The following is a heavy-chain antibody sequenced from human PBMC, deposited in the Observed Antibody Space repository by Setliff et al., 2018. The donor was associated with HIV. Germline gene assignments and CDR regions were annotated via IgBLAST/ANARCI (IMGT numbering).Heavy chain of an antibody. J-gene: IGHJ4*02. CDR2: IDHSGST. CDR3: AREHDYSNYRRLDS. CDR1: GGSFSGYY. Sequence: SETLSLTCAVFGGSFSGYYWSWIRQPPGKGLEWIGEIDHSGSTYYKPSLKSRVTISVDTSKNQFSLKLNSVTAADTAVYYCAREHDYSNYRRLDSWGQGILVTVSS. D-gene: IGHD4-4*01. V-gene: IGHV4-34*01.